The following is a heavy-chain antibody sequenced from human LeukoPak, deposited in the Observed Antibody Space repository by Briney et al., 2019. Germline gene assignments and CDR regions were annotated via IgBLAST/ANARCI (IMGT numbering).Heavy chain of an antibody. CDR2: ISYDGSNK. V-gene: IGHV3-30*18. J-gene: IGHJ6*02. CDR3: AKDWDTMVRGVIQDYYYGMDV. CDR1: GFTFSSYG. Sequence: PGGSLRLSCAASGFTFSSYGMHWVHQAPGKGLEWVAVISYDGSNKYYADSVKGRFTISRDNSKNTLYLQMNSLRAEDTAVYYCAKDWDTMVRGVIQDYYYGMDVWGQGTTVTVSS. D-gene: IGHD3-10*01.